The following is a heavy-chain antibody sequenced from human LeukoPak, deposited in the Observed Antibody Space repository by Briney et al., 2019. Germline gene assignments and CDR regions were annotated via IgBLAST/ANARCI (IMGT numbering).Heavy chain of an antibody. Sequence: GASVKVSCKASGYTFTSYAMNWERQAPAQGLEWMGWINTNTGNPTYAQGFTGRFVFSLDTSVSTAYLQISSLKAEDTAVYYCARGSSGPYNWFDPWGQGTLVTVSS. V-gene: IGHV7-4-1*02. J-gene: IGHJ5*02. CDR2: INTNTGNP. CDR3: ARGSSGPYNWFDP. CDR1: GYTFTSYA. D-gene: IGHD6-6*01.